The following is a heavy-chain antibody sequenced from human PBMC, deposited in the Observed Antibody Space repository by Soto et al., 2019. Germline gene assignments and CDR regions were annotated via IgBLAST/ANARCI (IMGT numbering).Heavy chain of an antibody. CDR3: ARDADILTGSDAFDI. CDR2: ISGSSSYT. CDR1: GFTFSDYY. V-gene: IGHV3-11*05. D-gene: IGHD3-9*01. Sequence: QVQLVESGGGLVKPGGSLILSSAASGFTFSDYYMSWIRQAPGKGLEWVSYISGSSSYTNNADSVKGRFTISRDNAKNSLYLQMNSLRAEDTAVYYCARDADILTGSDAFDIWGQGTMVTVSS. J-gene: IGHJ3*02.